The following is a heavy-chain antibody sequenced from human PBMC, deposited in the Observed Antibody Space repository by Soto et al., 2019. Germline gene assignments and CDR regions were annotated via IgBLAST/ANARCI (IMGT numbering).Heavy chain of an antibody. D-gene: IGHD1-1*01. CDR3: ARVIQLERRFDYFDY. Sequence: SETLSLTCTDSGGSISSGGYYWSWIRQHPGKGLEWIGYIYYSGSTYYNPSLKSRVTISVDTSKNQFSLKLSSVTAADTAVYYCARVIQLERRFDYFDYWGQGTLVPVSS. V-gene: IGHV4-31*03. CDR2: IYYSGST. J-gene: IGHJ4*02. CDR1: GGSISSGGYY.